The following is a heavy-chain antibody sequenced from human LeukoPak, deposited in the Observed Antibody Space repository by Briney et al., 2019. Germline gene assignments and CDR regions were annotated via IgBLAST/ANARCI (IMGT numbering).Heavy chain of an antibody. CDR2: ISGSGGST. Sequence: GGSLRLSCAASGFTFSSYAISSVRQAPGKGLEWVSAISGSGGSTYYTDSVKGRFTISRDNSKNTLYLQMNSLRAEDTAVYYCAKDQDGLVVTFDYGGQGTLVTVSS. D-gene: IGHD3-22*01. CDR3: AKDQDGLVVTFDY. V-gene: IGHV3-23*01. CDR1: GFTFSSYA. J-gene: IGHJ4*02.